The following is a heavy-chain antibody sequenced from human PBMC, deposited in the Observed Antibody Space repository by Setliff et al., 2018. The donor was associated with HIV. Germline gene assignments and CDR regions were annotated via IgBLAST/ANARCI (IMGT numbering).Heavy chain of an antibody. J-gene: IGHJ6*02. CDR1: GFTFDDYT. CDR3: AKDLSSGWYYYGMDV. D-gene: IGHD6-19*01. CDR2: ISWDGGST. Sequence: GESLKISCAASGFTFDDYTMHWVRQAPGKGLEWVSLISWDGGSTYYADSVKGRFTISRDNSKNSLYLQMNSLRTEDTALYYCAKDLSSGWYYYGMDVWGQGTTVTV. V-gene: IGHV3-43*01.